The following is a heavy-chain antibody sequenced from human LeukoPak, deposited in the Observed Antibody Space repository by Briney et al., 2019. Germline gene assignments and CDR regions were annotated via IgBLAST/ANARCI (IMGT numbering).Heavy chain of an antibody. D-gene: IGHD2-15*01. CDR2: ISSSSSYI. V-gene: IGHV3-21*01. Sequence: PGGSLRLSCAASGFTFSSYSMNWVRQAPGKGLEWVSSISSSSSYIYYADSVKGRFTISRDNAKNSLYLQMNSLRAEDTAVYYCAAPVVDAIRSPLGYWGQGTLVTVSS. CDR3: AAPVVDAIRSPLGY. CDR1: GFTFSSYS. J-gene: IGHJ4*02.